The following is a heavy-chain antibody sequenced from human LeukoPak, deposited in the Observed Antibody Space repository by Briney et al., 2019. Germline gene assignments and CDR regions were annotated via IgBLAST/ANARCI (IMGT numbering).Heavy chain of an antibody. CDR1: GFTFSSYW. Sequence: GGSLRLSCAASGFTFSSYWMSWVRQAPGKGLEWVANIKQDGSEKYYVDSVKGRFTISRDNDKSSLYLEMNNLRAEDTAIYYCARYSGYDPAFDYWGQGTLVTVSS. CDR2: IKQDGSEK. J-gene: IGHJ4*02. CDR3: ARYSGYDPAFDY. V-gene: IGHV3-7*03. D-gene: IGHD5-12*01.